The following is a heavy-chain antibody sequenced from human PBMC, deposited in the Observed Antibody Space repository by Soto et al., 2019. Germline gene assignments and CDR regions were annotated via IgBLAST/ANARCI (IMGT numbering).Heavy chain of an antibody. CDR2: TYYRSKWYS. CDR3: VRLISTRWLDS. J-gene: IGHJ5*01. V-gene: IGHV6-1*01. Sequence: SQTLSLTCAISGDSVSGNCVTWNWIRQSPSRGLEWLGRTYYRSKWYSDYAVSVKSRVTINPDTSKNQFSLQLNSVTPEDMAVYYCVRLISTRWLDSWGQGPLVTVPQ. CDR1: GDSVSGNCVT. D-gene: IGHD2-2*01.